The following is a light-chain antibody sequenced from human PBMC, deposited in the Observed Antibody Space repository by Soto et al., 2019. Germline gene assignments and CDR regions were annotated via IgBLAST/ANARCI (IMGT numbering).Light chain of an antibody. V-gene: IGKV1-39*01. CDR3: QQSFSPPLS. J-gene: IGKJ4*01. CDR2: SAS. Sequence: IQLTQSPSSLSASVGDRVTIVCRASESISDYLNWYQLKSGEAPKVLIYSASTWGGGVPSRFSGSGSGTEFTLTISSLQPEDVATYYCQQSFSPPLSFGGGTTVDIK. CDR1: ESISDY.